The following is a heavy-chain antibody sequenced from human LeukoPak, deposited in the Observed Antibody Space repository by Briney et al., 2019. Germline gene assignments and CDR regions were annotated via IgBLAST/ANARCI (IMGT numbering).Heavy chain of an antibody. CDR2: IYYSGST. CDR3: AREDCHMTGCYDRNAVDI. V-gene: IGHV4-59*01. J-gene: IGHJ3*02. Sequence: SETLSLTCTVSGGSISSYYWSWIRQPPGKGLEWIGYIYYSGSTNYNPSLKSRVTISVDTSKNQFSLKLSSVTAADTAVYFCAREDCHMTGCYDRNAVDIWGQGTMVTVSS. CDR1: GGSISSYY. D-gene: IGHD5-12*01.